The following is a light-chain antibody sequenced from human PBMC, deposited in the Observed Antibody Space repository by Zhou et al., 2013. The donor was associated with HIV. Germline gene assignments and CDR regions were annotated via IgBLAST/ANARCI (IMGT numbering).Light chain of an antibody. J-gene: IGKJ5*01. CDR3: QQSYSTPIT. V-gene: IGKV1-39*01. Sequence: IQLTQSPSSLSASIGDTVTITCRASESISSYLAWYQQKPGKAPKLLIYAASTLQSGVPSRFSGSGAGTDFTLTLSGLQPEDFATYYCQQSYSTPITFGQGTRLEIK. CDR2: AAS. CDR1: ESISSY.